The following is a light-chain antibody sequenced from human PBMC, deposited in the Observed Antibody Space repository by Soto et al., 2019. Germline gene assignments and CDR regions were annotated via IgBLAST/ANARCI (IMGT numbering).Light chain of an antibody. Sequence: QSALTQPPSASGSPGQSVAISCTGTSSDVGGYNYVSWYQQHPGKAPKLMIYAVNKRPSGVPDRFSGSKSGNTASLTVSGLQAEDEADYYCSSYAGSSNVFGTGTQLTVL. CDR3: SSYAGSSNV. V-gene: IGLV2-8*01. CDR1: SSDVGGYNY. CDR2: AVN. J-gene: IGLJ1*01.